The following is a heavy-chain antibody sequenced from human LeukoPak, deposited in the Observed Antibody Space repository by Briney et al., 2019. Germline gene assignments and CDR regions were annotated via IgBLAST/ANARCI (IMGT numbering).Heavy chain of an antibody. CDR3: ARGHSIEPYYYYYYMDV. V-gene: IGHV1-46*01. J-gene: IGHJ6*03. CDR2: ISPTGGST. D-gene: IGHD4-11*01. CDR1: GYTFTNNW. Sequence: ASVKVSCKAFGYTFTNNWMHWVRQAPGQGTEWMGLISPTGGSTAYAQKFQGRVTLTRDMSTSTDYLELSSLRSEDTAVYYCARGHSIEPYYYYYYMDVWGKGTTVTVSS.